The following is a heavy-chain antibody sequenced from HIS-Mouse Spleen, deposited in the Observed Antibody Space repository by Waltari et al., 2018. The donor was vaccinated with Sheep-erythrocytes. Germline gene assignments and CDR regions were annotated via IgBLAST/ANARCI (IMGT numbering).Heavy chain of an antibody. V-gene: IGHV3-9*01. D-gene: IGHD2-2*01. CDR2: MRWRSGSI. CDR1: GFSFDDYA. CDR3: AKDISRNIVVVPAAVGDY. Sequence: EVQLVESGGGLVQPGRSLRLSCAAFGFSFDDYAMHWVRQGPGKGLEWGSGMRWRSGSIGYAESVKGRFTISRDKAKNSLYLQMNSLRAEDTALYYCAKDISRNIVVVPAAVGDYWGQGTLVTVSS. J-gene: IGHJ4*02.